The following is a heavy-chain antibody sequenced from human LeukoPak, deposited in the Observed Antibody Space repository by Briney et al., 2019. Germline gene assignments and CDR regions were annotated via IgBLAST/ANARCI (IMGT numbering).Heavy chain of an antibody. CDR2: IYYSGST. J-gene: IGHJ4*02. CDR1: GGSISSYY. Sequence: SETLSLTCTVSGGSISSYYWSWIRQPPGKGLEWIGYIYYSGSTNYNPSLKSRVTISVDTSKNQFSLKLSSVTAADTAVYYCASSPFTGPATYFDYWGQGTLVTVSS. V-gene: IGHV4-59*01. CDR3: ASSPFTGPATYFDY. D-gene: IGHD3-16*01.